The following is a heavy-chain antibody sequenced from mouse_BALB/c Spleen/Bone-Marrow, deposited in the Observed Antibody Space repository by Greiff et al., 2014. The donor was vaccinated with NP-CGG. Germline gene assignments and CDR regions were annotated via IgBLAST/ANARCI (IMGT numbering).Heavy chain of an antibody. D-gene: IGHD4-1*01. J-gene: IGHJ1*01. V-gene: IGHV14-3*02. CDR2: IDPANGNT. Sequence: VQLQQPGAELVKPGASVKLSCTASGFNIKDTYMHWVKQRPEQGLEWIGRIDPANGNTKYDPKFQGKATITADTSSNTAYLQLSSPTSEDTAVYYCARWGKLGRGYFDVWGAGTTVTVSS. CDR3: ARWGKLGRGYFDV. CDR1: GFNIKDTY.